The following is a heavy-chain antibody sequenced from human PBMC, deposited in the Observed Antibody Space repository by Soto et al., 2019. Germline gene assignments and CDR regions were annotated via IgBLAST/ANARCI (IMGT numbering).Heavy chain of an antibody. V-gene: IGHV4-4*07. CDR1: GGSISSYY. J-gene: IGHJ4*02. CDR3: TVRDEVTSYYINH. D-gene: IGHD2-21*02. Sequence: PSETLSLTCTVSGGSISSYYWSWIRQPAGKGLEWIGRIYTSGSTNYNPSPKSRVTMSVDTSKNQFSLSLRSVTAADTATYFCTVRDEVTSYYINHWGRGTLVTVSS. CDR2: IYTSGST.